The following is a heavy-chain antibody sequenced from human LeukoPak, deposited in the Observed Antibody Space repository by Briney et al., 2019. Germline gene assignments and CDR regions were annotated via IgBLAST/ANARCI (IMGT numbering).Heavy chain of an antibody. D-gene: IGHD6-13*01. CDR3: ARRYASSWYLFDY. CDR1: GVSISSGGYY. Sequence: SETLSLTCTVSGVSISSGGYYWSWIRQPPGKGLEWIGHIQHSGGTYYSPSLRSRVTMSLDRSKNQFSLNLSSATAADTAVYYCARRYASSWYLFDYWGQGTLVTVSS. V-gene: IGHV4-30-2*01. J-gene: IGHJ4*02. CDR2: IQHSGGT.